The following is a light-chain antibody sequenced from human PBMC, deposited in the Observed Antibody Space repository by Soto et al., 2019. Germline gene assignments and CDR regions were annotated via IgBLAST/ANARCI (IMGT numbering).Light chain of an antibody. Sequence: EIVLTQSPATLSLSPGARATLSCRASQSVSSYLAWYQQKPGQAPRLLIYDASNRATGIPARFSGSGSGTDFTLTISSLEPEDFAVYYCQQYNNWPPITFGQGTRLEIK. V-gene: IGKV3-11*01. CDR2: DAS. CDR3: QQYNNWPPIT. CDR1: QSVSSY. J-gene: IGKJ5*01.